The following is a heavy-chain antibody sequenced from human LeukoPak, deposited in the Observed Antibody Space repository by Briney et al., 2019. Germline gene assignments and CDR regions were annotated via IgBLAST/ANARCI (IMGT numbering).Heavy chain of an antibody. CDR1: GGSISSSSYY. J-gene: IGHJ6*03. CDR3: ARHSSNWSEIDYYYYYHIDV. CDR2: VYYTGST. D-gene: IGHD1-1*01. V-gene: IGHV4-39*01. Sequence: SETLSLTCTVSGGSISSSSYYWGWIRQPPGKGLEWIGNVYYTGSTYYTPSLKSRITVSVDMSKNQFSLRLRSVTAADTAVYFCARHSSNWSEIDYYYYYHIDVWGRGTTVTVSS.